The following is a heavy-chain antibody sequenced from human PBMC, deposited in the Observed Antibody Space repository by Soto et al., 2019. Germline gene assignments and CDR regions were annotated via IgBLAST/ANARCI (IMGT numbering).Heavy chain of an antibody. D-gene: IGHD3-22*01. CDR2: IYHSGST. V-gene: IGHV4-30-2*01. CDR1: GGSVSSGGYS. CDR3: ARSANDSSGYHIRENWFDP. J-gene: IGHJ5*02. Sequence: TRSLTCAVSGGSVSSGGYSWSWIRQPPGKGLEWIGYIYHSGSTYYNPSLKSRVTISVDRSKNQFSLKLSSVTAADTAVYYCARSANDSSGYHIRENWFDPWGQGTLVTVSS.